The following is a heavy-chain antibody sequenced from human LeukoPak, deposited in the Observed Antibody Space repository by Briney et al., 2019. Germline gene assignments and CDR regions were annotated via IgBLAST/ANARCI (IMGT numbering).Heavy chain of an antibody. CDR2: IYHSGST. Sequence: SETLSLTCAVYGGSFRSSTYYWGWIRQPPGKELEWIGSIYHSGSTYYNESLKSRVTMSIDTSKNQFSLKLSSVTAADTAVYFCTRDTGTTGEVKFDPWGQGTLVTVSS. V-gene: IGHV4-39*07. CDR3: TRDTGTTGEVKFDP. J-gene: IGHJ5*02. CDR1: GGSFRSSTYY. D-gene: IGHD4-17*01.